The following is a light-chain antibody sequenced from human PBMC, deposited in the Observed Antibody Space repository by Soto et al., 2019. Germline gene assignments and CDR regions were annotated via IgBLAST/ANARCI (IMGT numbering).Light chain of an antibody. V-gene: IGKV1-39*01. Sequence: IQMTQSPTSLSASVGDRVTISCRASQNIRSYLNWYQQIPGKAPNLLIYATSILQTGVPSRFSGSGSGTDVTLTINGLQPEDFATYYCQQGYTTRWTFGQGTKVDIK. CDR1: QNIRSY. CDR2: ATS. CDR3: QQGYTTRWT. J-gene: IGKJ1*01.